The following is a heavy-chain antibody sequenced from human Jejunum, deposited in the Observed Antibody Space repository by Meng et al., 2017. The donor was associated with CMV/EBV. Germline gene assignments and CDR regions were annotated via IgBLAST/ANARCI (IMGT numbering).Heavy chain of an antibody. V-gene: IGHV3-30*02. CDR2: IQYDGSEK. Sequence: TFSTFGMHWGRQAPGKGLEWVAFIQYDGSEKYYRDSVKGRFTISRDTSKNTLYLQMNSLRPEDTAVYYCARDTHELWSGKNWFDHWGQGTLVTVSS. CDR1: TFSTFG. J-gene: IGHJ5*02. CDR3: ARDTHELWSGKNWFDH. D-gene: IGHD3-3*01.